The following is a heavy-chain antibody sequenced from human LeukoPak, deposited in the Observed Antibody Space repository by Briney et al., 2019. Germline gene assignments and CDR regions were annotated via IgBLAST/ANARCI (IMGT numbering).Heavy chain of an antibody. D-gene: IGHD5-18*01. CDR1: GFTFDDYG. V-gene: IGHV3-23*01. CDR3: AKDRRARYSYSSDY. CDR2: ISGSGGST. J-gene: IGHJ4*02. Sequence: PGGSLRLSCAASGFTFDDYGMSWVRQAPGKGLEWVSAISGSGGSTYYADSVKGRFTISRDNSKNTLYLQMNSLRAEDTAVYYCAKDRRARYSYSSDYWGQGTLVTVSS.